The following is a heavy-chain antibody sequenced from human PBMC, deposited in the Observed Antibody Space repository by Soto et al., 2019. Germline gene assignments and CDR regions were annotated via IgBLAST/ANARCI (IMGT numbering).Heavy chain of an antibody. CDR1: GFTFSSYG. V-gene: IGHV3-33*01. CDR2: IWSDGNNK. Sequence: QVQLVESGGGVVQPGRSLRLSCAASGFTFSSYGMHWVRQTPGKGLEWVAFIWSDGNNKYYGDYVKGRFTISRDNSKNTRFLEMNSLRADDTAVYYCARGWPLTTVTTFDYWGQGTLATVSS. J-gene: IGHJ4*02. D-gene: IGHD4-17*01. CDR3: ARGWPLTTVTTFDY.